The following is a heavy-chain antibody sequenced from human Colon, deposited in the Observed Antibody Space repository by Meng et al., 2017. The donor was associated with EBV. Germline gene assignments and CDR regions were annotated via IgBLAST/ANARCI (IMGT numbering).Heavy chain of an antibody. D-gene: IGHD2-21*01. J-gene: IGHJ4*02. CDR3: ARVWQSLTAFFDS. Sequence: VQLQESGPGLVKPSGTLSLTCAVSGGSISSSHWWTWVRQPPGKGLEWIGEVYHTGSTKYNPSLKSRLTISVDKSKNQFSLNLTSVTAADTAVYYCARVWQSLTAFFDSWGQGTLVTVFS. V-gene: IGHV4-4*02. CDR2: VYHTGST. CDR1: GGSISSSHW.